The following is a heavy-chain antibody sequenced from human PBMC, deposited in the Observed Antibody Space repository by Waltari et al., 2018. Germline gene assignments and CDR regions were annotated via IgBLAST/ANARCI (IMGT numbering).Heavy chain of an antibody. Sequence: QVQLVQSGAEVKKPGASVKVSCKVSGYTLTELSMHWVRQAPVKGLEWMGGFDHEDGETIYAQKFQGRVTMTEDTSTDTAYMELSSLRSEDTAVYYCATETLLWFRETRTHFDYWGQGTLVTVSS. CDR2: FDHEDGET. J-gene: IGHJ4*02. CDR1: GYTLTELS. V-gene: IGHV1-24*01. CDR3: ATETLLWFRETRTHFDY. D-gene: IGHD3-10*01.